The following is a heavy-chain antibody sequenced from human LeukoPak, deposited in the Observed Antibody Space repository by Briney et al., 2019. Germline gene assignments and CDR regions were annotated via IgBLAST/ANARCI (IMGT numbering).Heavy chain of an antibody. Sequence: PGGSLRLSCLVSEITFSDFWMNWVRQAPGKGLEWVASIKKDGSEEYYVDSVRGRFTISRDNAQNSLYLQMNSLRDEDTAVYYCASGHYADYDWGQGTLVTVSS. CDR2: IKKDGSEE. J-gene: IGHJ4*02. V-gene: IGHV3-7*01. D-gene: IGHD4-17*01. CDR1: EITFSDFW. CDR3: ASGHYADYD.